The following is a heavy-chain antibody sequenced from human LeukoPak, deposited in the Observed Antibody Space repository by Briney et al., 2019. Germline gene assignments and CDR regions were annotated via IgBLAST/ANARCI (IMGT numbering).Heavy chain of an antibody. CDR1: GYSFTFYW. V-gene: IGHV5-51*01. Sequence: GASLKISCKGSGYSFTFYWIGWVRRMPGKGLEWMGMIYPGDSDTRYSPSFQGQVTISADKSTSTAYLQWNTLKASDTAMYYCARQDGSGIYYFDYWGQGALVTVSS. CDR3: ARQDGSGIYYFDY. CDR2: IYPGDSDT. D-gene: IGHD3-10*01. J-gene: IGHJ4*02.